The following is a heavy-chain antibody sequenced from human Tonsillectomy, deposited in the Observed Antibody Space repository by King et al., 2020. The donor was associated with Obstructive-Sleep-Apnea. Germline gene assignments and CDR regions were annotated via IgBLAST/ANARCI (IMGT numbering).Heavy chain of an antibody. CDR3: ASDAWFGEMLDGGIDY. D-gene: IGHD3-10*01. CDR2: ISSDGRNK. CDR1: GFTFNNYA. Sequence: VQLVESGGGVVQPGRSLTLACAASGFTFNNYAIHWVRQAPGKGLQWVAQISSDGRNKYYADSVKGRFTLSRDNSVTTLFLQLNSLRPEATAVYFCASDAWFGEMLDGGIDYWGQGTLVTVSS. J-gene: IGHJ4*02. V-gene: IGHV3-30*03.